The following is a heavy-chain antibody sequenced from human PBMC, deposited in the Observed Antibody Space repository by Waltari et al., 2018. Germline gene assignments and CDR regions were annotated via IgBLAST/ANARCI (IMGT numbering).Heavy chain of an antibody. CDR2: MDSDGITT. CDR1: GFSFSDYW. D-gene: IGHD1-26*01. V-gene: IGHV3-74*01. Sequence: EVQLVESGGGVVQPGGSLRLSCVASGFSFSDYWMHWVRQGPGKGLVWVSRMDSDGITTNYANSVKCRFTISRDNAKNTVYLQIDSLRAEDTAVYYCASGYYYSVIDSWGQGTLVTVSS. J-gene: IGHJ4*02. CDR3: ASGYYYSVIDS.